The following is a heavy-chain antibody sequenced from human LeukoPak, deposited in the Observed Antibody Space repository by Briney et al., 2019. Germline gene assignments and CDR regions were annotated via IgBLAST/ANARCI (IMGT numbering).Heavy chain of an antibody. CDR1: GGSFSGYY. Sequence: SETLSLTCAVYGGSFSGYYWSWIRQPPGKGLEWIGEINHSGSTNYNPSLTSRVTISVDTSKNQFSLKLSSVTAADTSVYYCARHSAHSGGGSYYFDYWGQGTLVTVSS. D-gene: IGHD1-26*01. CDR3: ARHSAHSGGGSYYFDY. J-gene: IGHJ4*02. V-gene: IGHV4-34*01. CDR2: INHSGST.